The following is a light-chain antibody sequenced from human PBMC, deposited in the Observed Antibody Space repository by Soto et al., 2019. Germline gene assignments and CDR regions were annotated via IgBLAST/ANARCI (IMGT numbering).Light chain of an antibody. CDR1: SSNIGNNY. J-gene: IGLJ3*02. Sequence: QSVLTQPPSVSAAPGQKVTISCSGSSSNIGNNYVSWYQQLPGTASKLLIYDYNKRPSGIPDRFSGSKSGTSATLGITGLQTGDEADYYCGTWDSSLSAWVFGGGTKLTVL. CDR3: GTWDSSLSAWV. V-gene: IGLV1-51*01. CDR2: DYN.